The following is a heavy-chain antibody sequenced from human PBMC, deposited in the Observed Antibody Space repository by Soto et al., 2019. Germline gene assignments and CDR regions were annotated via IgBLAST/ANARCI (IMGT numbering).Heavy chain of an antibody. D-gene: IGHD3-3*01. CDR3: AKDGVYDFWSGYFTGENYYYYGMDV. CDR1: GFTFSSYG. CDR2: ISYDGSNK. V-gene: IGHV3-30*18. Sequence: PGGSLRLSCAASGFTFSSYGMHWVRQAPGKGLEWVAVISYDGSNKYYADSVKGRFTISRDNSKNTLYLQMNSLRAEDTAVYYCAKDGVYDFWSGYFTGENYYYYGMDVWGQGTTVTVSS. J-gene: IGHJ6*02.